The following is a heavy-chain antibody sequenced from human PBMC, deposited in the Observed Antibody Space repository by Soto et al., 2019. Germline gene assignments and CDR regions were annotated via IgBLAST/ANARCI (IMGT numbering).Heavy chain of an antibody. Sequence: PGGSLRLSCAASGFAFSSYWMSWVRQAPGKGLEWVANIKKDGGEQYYVDSVKGRFTISRDSAKNSLYLQMNSLRAEDTAVYYCATSSDTGYIFDFWGQGTLVTVSS. V-gene: IGHV3-7*01. CDR1: GFAFSSYW. CDR3: ATSSDTGYIFDF. D-gene: IGHD3-9*01. J-gene: IGHJ4*02. CDR2: IKKDGGEQ.